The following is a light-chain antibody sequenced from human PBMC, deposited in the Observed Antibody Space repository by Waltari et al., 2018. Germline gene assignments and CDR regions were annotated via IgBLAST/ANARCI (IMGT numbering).Light chain of an antibody. CDR2: GVS. V-gene: IGLV2-14*03. CDR1: SSDVGNYNR. J-gene: IGLJ1*01. Sequence: QSAPTQPPSVSGSPGQSVTISCTGSSSDVGNYNRVSWYQQHPGKVPKLVIYGVSHRPSGISGRFSGSKSDNTASLTISGVQAEDEADYYCCSFTTSGTYVFGTGTRLTVL. CDR3: CSFTTSGTYV.